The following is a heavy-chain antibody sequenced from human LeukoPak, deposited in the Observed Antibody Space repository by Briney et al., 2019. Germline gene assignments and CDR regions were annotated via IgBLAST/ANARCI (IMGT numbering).Heavy chain of an antibody. V-gene: IGHV3-7*03. Sequence: GGSLRLSCVASGFTFSRNWMSWVRQAPGKGLEWVGNIQPDGSEQYPVDSVKGRFTISRDNAKNSLYLQMNSLRAEDMALYYCAKAGDYGSFGFDYWGQGTLVTVSS. CDR2: IQPDGSEQ. D-gene: IGHD4-17*01. CDR3: AKAGDYGSFGFDY. J-gene: IGHJ4*02. CDR1: GFTFSRNW.